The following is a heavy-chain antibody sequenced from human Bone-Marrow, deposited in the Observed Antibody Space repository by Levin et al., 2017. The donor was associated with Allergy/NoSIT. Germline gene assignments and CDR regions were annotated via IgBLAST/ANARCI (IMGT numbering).Heavy chain of an antibody. CDR1: GFTFDSYW. V-gene: IGHV3-74*01. Sequence: GESLKISRAASGFTFDSYWMHWVRQAPGKGLVRVSRINFGGSGTDYADSVRGRFTISRDNARNTLYLQMTSLRAEDTAVYYCARGWYSFDSWGQGTLVTVSS. CDR2: INFGGSGT. CDR3: ARGWYSFDS. J-gene: IGHJ4*02.